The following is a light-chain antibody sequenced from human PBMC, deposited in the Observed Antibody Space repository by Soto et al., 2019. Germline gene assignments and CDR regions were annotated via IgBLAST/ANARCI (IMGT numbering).Light chain of an antibody. V-gene: IGKV1-5*03. CDR3: QQYNHYSSYT. CDR1: QSISYW. CDR2: KTS. Sequence: DIQMTQSPSTLSASVGDRVTITCRASQSISYWLAWYQQKPGKAPKLLIYKTSNLQSGDPSRFSGSRSGTEFTLTISSLQPDDFATYYCQQYNHYSSYTFGRGTKLEIK. J-gene: IGKJ2*01.